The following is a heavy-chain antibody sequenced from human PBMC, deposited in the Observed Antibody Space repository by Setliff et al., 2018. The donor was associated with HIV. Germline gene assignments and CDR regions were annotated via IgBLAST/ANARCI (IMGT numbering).Heavy chain of an antibody. CDR3: AGGVRWTQVLPTIGGEDYFYYYLYI. CDR1: GDSISSYY. CDR2: FFPGGSN. D-gene: IGHD2-8*02. J-gene: IGHJ6*03. V-gene: IGHV4-4*07. Sequence: PSETLSLTCTVSGDSISSYYWNWLRQPAGKGLEWIGRFFPGGSNNNNPSLNSRVSMSVDTSNNQFSLKLTSMPAADSAVYYCAGGVRWTQVLPTIGGEDYFYYYLYIWGKGTTVTVSS.